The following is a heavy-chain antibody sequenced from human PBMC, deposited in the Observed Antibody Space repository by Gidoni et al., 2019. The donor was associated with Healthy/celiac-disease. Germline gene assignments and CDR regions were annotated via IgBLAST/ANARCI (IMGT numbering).Heavy chain of an antibody. D-gene: IGHD3-22*01. Sequence: EVQLVESGGGLVQPGRSLRLSCAASGFTFDDYAMHWVRQAPGKGLEWVSGISWNSGSIGYADSVKGRFTISRDNAKNSLYLQMNSLRAEDTALYYCAKPVTRHYYDSSGFDYWGQGTLVTVSS. CDR3: AKPVTRHYYDSSGFDY. J-gene: IGHJ4*02. CDR1: GFTFDDYA. V-gene: IGHV3-9*01. CDR2: ISWNSGSI.